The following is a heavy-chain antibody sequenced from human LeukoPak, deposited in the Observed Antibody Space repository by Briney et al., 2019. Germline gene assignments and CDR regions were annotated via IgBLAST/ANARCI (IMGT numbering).Heavy chain of an antibody. CDR2: IIPIFGTA. V-gene: IGHV1-69*05. J-gene: IGHJ4*02. CDR1: GGTFSSYA. Sequence: GASVKVSCKAPGGTFSSYAISWVRQAPGQGLEWMGGIIPIFGTANYAQKFQGRVTITTDESTSTAYMELSSLRSEDTAVYYCARVSSGSYYGGFDYWGQGTLVTVSS. CDR3: ARVSSGSYYGGFDY. D-gene: IGHD3-10*02.